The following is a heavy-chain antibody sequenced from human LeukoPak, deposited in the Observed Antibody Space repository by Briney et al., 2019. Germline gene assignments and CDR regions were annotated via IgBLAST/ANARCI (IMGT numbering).Heavy chain of an antibody. CDR2: INHSGST. CDR3: ARIGIVVVTPYFEY. CDR1: GGSISSYY. Sequence: PSETLSLTCTVSGGSISSYYWSWIRQPPGKGLEWIGEINHSGSTNYNPSLKSRVTISVDTSKNQFSLKLSSVTAADTAVYYCARIGIVVVTPYFEYWGQGTLVTVSS. J-gene: IGHJ4*02. V-gene: IGHV4-59*12. D-gene: IGHD2-21*02.